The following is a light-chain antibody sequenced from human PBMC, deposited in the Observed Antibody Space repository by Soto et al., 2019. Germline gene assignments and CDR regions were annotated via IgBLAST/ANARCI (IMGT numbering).Light chain of an antibody. CDR1: SSDVGGYNY. V-gene: IGLV2-8*01. CDR3: SSHVGTNNPYV. Sequence: QSALTQPPSASGSPGQSVTISCTGTSSDVGGYNYVSWYQQYPGKAPKLIISEVSKRPSGVPDRFSGSKSGSTASLTVSGLQAEDEADYYCSSHVGTNNPYVFGTGTKVTVL. J-gene: IGLJ1*01. CDR2: EVS.